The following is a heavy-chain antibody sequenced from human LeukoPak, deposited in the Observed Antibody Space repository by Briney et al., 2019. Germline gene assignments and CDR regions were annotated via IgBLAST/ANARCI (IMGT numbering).Heavy chain of an antibody. D-gene: IGHD3-16*01. CDR3: AREGGPRVFDY. V-gene: IGHV3-21*01. Sequence: TGGSLRLSCAASGFTFSSYNMNWVRQAPGKGLEWVSSISSSSSYIYYADSVKGRFTISRDNAKNSLYLQMNSLRAEDTAVYYCAREGGPRVFDYWGQGTLVTVSS. CDR1: GFTFSSYN. J-gene: IGHJ4*02. CDR2: ISSSSSYI.